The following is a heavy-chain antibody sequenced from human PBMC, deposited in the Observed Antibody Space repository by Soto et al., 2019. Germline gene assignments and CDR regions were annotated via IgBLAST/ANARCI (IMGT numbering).Heavy chain of an antibody. J-gene: IGHJ4*02. CDR2: ISSSSSYI. Sequence: GGSLRLSCAASGLTFSSYSMNWVRQAPGKGLEWVSSISSSSSYIYYADSVKGRFTIYRDNAKNSLYLQMNSLRAEDTAVYYCACVNHGVVTANRPFDYWGQGTLVTVSS. D-gene: IGHD2-21*02. V-gene: IGHV3-21*01. CDR3: ACVNHGVVTANRPFDY. CDR1: GLTFSSYS.